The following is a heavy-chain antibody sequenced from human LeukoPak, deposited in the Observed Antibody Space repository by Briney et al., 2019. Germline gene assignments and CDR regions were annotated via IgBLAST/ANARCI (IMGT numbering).Heavy chain of an antibody. CDR1: GFTFGDYA. V-gene: IGHV3-49*03. CDR2: IRSKAYGGTT. CDR3: TRDPPPDIVVVPADDWSDP. J-gene: IGHJ5*02. D-gene: IGHD2-2*01. Sequence: GGSLRLSCTASGFTFGDYAMSWFRQAPGKGLEWVGFIRSKAYGGTTEYAASVKGRFTISRDDSKSIAYLQMNSLKTEDTAVYYCTRDPPPDIVVVPADDWSDPWGQGTLVTVSS.